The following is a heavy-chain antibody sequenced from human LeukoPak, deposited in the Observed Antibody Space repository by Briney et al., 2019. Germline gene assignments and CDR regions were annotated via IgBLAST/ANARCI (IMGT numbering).Heavy chain of an antibody. J-gene: IGHJ4*02. CDR1: GVSFSDNY. D-gene: IGHD5-18*01. CDR3: ARGTTTMVTR. CDR2: ISHSGSS. Sequence: SETLFLTCAVYGVSFSDNYWIWIRQPPGKGLEWIGEISHSGSSNYNPSLKSRVTMSVDTSKNQISLKLSFVTAADTAVYYCARGTTTMVTRWGQGTLVTVSS. V-gene: IGHV4-34*01.